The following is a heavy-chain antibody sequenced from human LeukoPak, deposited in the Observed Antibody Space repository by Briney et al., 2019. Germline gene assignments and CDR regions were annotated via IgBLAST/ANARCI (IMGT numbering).Heavy chain of an antibody. CDR2: ITGNGGST. CDR1: GFTFNNYA. Sequence: GGSLRLSCAASGFTFNNYAMSWVRQAPGKRLEWVSAITGNGGSTFYADSVKGRFTVSRDNSKNTLYLQANSLRAEDTAVYYCAKDRFPNDGSWDFDYWGQGTLVTVSS. J-gene: IGHJ4*02. D-gene: IGHD6-13*01. V-gene: IGHV3-23*01. CDR3: AKDRFPNDGSWDFDY.